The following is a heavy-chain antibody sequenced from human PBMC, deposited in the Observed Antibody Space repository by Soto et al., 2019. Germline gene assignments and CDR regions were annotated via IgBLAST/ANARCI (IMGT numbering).Heavy chain of an antibody. CDR2: ISGSGGST. D-gene: IGHD6-19*01. V-gene: IGHV3-23*01. CDR1: GFTFSSYA. CDR3: AKPAGTSPGRYYYYYYYMDV. J-gene: IGHJ6*03. Sequence: GGSLRLSCAASGFTFSSYAMSWVRQAPGKGLEWVSAISGSGGSTYYADSVKGRFSISRNNSKNTLYLQMNSLRAEDTAVYYGAKPAGTSPGRYYYYYYYMDVWGKGTTVTVSS.